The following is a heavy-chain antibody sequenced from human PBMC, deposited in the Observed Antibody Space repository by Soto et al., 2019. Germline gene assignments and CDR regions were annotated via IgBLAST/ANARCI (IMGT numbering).Heavy chain of an antibody. CDR3: ARAYSSLGYCSGGSCPAVH. CDR1: GYTFTSYG. D-gene: IGHD2-15*01. Sequence: ASVKVSCKASGYTFTSYGISWVRQAPGQGLEWMGWISAYNGNTNYAQKLQGRVTMTTDTSTSTAYMELRSLRSDDTAVYYCARAYSSLGYCSGGSCPAVHWGQGTLVTVS. V-gene: IGHV1-18*01. J-gene: IGHJ1*01. CDR2: ISAYNGNT.